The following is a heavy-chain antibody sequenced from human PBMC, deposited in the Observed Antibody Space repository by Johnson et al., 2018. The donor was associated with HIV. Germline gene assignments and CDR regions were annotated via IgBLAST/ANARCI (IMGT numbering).Heavy chain of an antibody. CDR3: AKGFDSGSYWEGDAFDI. CDR1: GFTFDDYA. CDR2: ISWNSGSI. Sequence: VQVVESGGGLVQPGRSLRLSCGASGFTFDDYAMHWVRQAPGKGLEWVSGISWNSGSIGYADSVKGRLTISRDNAKNSLYLQMNSLRAEDTALYYCAKGFDSGSYWEGDAFDIWGQGTMVTVSS. D-gene: IGHD1-26*01. J-gene: IGHJ3*02. V-gene: IGHV3-9*01.